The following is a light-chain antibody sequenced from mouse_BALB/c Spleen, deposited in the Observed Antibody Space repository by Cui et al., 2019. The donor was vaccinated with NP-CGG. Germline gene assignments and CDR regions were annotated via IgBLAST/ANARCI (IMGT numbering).Light chain of an antibody. CDR2: GTN. Sequence: QALLSQKSALTTSPGETVTLTCRSSTGAVTTSNYANWVQEKPDHLFTVLIGGTNNRAPGVPARFSGSLIGDKAALTITGAQTEDEAIYFCALWYSNHWVFGGGTKLTVL. J-gene: IGLJ1*01. V-gene: IGLV1*01. CDR3: ALWYSNHWV. CDR1: TGAVTTSNY.